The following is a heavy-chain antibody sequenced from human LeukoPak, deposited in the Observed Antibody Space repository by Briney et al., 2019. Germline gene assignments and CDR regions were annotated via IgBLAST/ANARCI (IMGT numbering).Heavy chain of an antibody. Sequence: WGSLRLSCVASGFTLSRYSINWVRQAPGHDLDWVSYISSDSNTIYYADSVKGRFTISRDNAENSLYLQMNSLRVEDTAVYYCARAPTVLVGYCSSSSCQADYWGQGTLVTVSS. J-gene: IGHJ4*02. D-gene: IGHD2-2*01. CDR2: ISSDSNTI. CDR1: GFTLSRYS. V-gene: IGHV3-48*04. CDR3: ARAPTVLVGYCSSSSCQADY.